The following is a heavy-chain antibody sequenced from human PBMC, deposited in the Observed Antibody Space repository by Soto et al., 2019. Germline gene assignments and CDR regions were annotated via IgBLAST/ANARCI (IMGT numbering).Heavy chain of an antibody. CDR1: GYTFTSHW. CDR2: IYPGDSDT. J-gene: IGHJ5*02. CDR3: ARLVVVVAATPGVSWFDP. V-gene: IGHV5-51*01. D-gene: IGHD2-15*01. Sequence: GESLKISCRGSGYTFTSHWIGWVRQMPGKGLEWMGIIYPGDSDTRYSPSFQGQVIISADKSISTAYLQWSSLKASDTAMYYCARLVVVVAATPGVSWFDPWGQGTLVTV.